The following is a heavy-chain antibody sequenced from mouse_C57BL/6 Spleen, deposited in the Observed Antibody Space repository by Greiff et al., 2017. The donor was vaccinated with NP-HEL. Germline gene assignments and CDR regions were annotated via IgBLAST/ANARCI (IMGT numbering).Heavy chain of an antibody. D-gene: IGHD3-1*01. Sequence: QVQLQQPGAELVKPGASVKLSCKASGYTFTSYWMHWVKQRPGQGLEWIGMIHPNSGSTNYNEKFKSKATLTVDKSSSTAYMQLSSLTSEDSAVYYCASSGYGPLGNYFDYWGQGTTLTVSS. J-gene: IGHJ2*01. CDR3: ASSGYGPLGNYFDY. V-gene: IGHV1-64*01. CDR2: IHPNSGST. CDR1: GYTFTSYW.